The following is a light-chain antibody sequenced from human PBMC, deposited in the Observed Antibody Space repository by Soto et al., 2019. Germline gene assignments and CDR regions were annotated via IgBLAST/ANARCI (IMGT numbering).Light chain of an antibody. J-gene: IGLJ1*01. CDR3: CSYAGSSTPYV. Sequence: HSALTQPASVSGSPGQSITSSCTGTSSDVGSYNLVSWYQQHPGKAPKLMIYEGSKRPSGVSNRFSGSKSGNTASLTISGLQAEDEADYYCCSYAGSSTPYVFGTGTKVTV. CDR2: EGS. V-gene: IGLV2-23*01. CDR1: SSDVGSYNL.